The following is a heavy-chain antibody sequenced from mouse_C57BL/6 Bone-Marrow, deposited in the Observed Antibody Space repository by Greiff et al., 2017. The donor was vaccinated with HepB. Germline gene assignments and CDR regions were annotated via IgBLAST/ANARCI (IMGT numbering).Heavy chain of an antibody. CDR2: ISYSGST. J-gene: IGHJ1*03. CDR1: GYSITSDY. V-gene: IGHV3-8*01. CDR3: ARSRTTVPRYFDV. D-gene: IGHD1-1*01. Sequence: EVKLMESGPGLAKPSQTLSLTCSVTGYSITSDYWNWTRKFPGNKLEYMGYISYSGSTYYNPSLKSRISITRDTSKNQYYLQLNSVTTEDTATYYCARSRTTVPRYFDVWGTGTTVTVSS.